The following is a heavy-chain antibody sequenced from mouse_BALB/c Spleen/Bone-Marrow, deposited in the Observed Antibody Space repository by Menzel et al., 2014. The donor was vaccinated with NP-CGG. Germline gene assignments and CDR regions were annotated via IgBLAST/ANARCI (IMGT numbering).Heavy chain of an antibody. Sequence: EVQLQQSGPELVKPGASVKISCKASGYSFTGYFMNWVMQSHGKSLEWIGRINPYNGDTFYNQKFKGKATLTVDKSSSTAHMELRSRASEDSAVDYCAREGGYYYGSSPYFDVWGAGTTVTVSS. V-gene: IGHV1-20*02. J-gene: IGHJ1*01. CDR3: AREGGYYYGSSPYFDV. CDR1: GYSFTGYF. D-gene: IGHD1-1*01. CDR2: INPYNGDT.